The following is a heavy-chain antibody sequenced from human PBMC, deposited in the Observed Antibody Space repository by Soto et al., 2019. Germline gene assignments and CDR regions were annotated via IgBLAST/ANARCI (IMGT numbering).Heavy chain of an antibody. Sequence: QITLKESGPPLVKPTQTLTLTCTFSGFSLSTRGVGVGWIRQPPGKALEWLAVIYWDDDKRYSPSLQSRLTITQDTSKNQVIHTMTNTDPVDTATYYCARKNYGDYPTDYWGQGTLVTVSS. CDR1: GFSLSTRGVG. CDR3: ARKNYGDYPTDY. CDR2: IYWDDDK. J-gene: IGHJ4*02. D-gene: IGHD4-17*01. V-gene: IGHV2-5*02.